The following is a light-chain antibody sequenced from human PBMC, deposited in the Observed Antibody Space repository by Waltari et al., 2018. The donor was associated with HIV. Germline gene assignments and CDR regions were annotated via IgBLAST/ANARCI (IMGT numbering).Light chain of an antibody. CDR1: TSNLGNNF. J-gene: IGLJ2*01. CDR3: GTCDTSLNAGV. Sequence: QSVLTQPPAVSAAPGPKVTITCSGTTSNLGNNFVSWYQKLPGTAPKLLIFDNHQPPAGVAGRFASYSCATSAILDISGLPTGDADDFCRGTCDTSLNAGVFGGGTKVSVL. CDR2: DNH. V-gene: IGLV1-51*01.